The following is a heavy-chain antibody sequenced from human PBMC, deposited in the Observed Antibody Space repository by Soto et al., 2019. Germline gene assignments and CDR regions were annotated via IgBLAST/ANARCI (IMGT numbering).Heavy chain of an antibody. J-gene: IGHJ6*02. V-gene: IGHV3-30-3*01. CDR2: ISSDGSNK. D-gene: IGHD3-10*01. CDR3: ARARGVGTAFYFYGMDV. CDR1: GFPFSSFA. Sequence: SCAASGFPFSSFAMHWVRQAPGKGLEWVAVISSDGSNKYYADSVKGRFTIPRDNSKNTLYLQMNSQRTEDTAVCYCARARGVGTAFYFYGMDVWGQGTTVTVSS.